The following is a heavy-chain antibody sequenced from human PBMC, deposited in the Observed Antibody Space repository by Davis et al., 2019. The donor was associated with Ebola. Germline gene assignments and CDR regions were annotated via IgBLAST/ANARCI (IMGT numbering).Heavy chain of an antibody. D-gene: IGHD3-22*01. CDR2: INPNSGVT. V-gene: IGHV1-2*06. CDR1: GYTFTGHY. CDR3: ARGRGYDNSSYYFGAPDP. J-gene: IGHJ5*02. Sequence: AASVKVSCKTSGYTFTGHYIQWVRQAPGQGLEWMGRINPNSGVTNYAQKFQGRVTMTRDTSISTAYMELSSLTSDDTAVYYCARGRGYDNSSYYFGAPDPWGQGTLVTVSS.